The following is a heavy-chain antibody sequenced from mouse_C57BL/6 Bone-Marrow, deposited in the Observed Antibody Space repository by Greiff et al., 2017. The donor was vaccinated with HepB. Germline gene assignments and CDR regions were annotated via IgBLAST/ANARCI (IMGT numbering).Heavy chain of an antibody. CDR2: IDPEDGDT. V-gene: IGHV14-1*01. Sequence: VQLKESGAELVRPGASVKLSCTASGFNIKDYYMHWVKQRPEQGLEWIGRIDPEDGDTEYAPKFQGKATMTADTSSNTAYLQLSSLTSEDTAVYYCTTDGSSWNWYFDVWGTGTTVTVSS. CDR3: TTDGSSWNWYFDV. D-gene: IGHD1-1*01. J-gene: IGHJ1*03. CDR1: GFNIKDYY.